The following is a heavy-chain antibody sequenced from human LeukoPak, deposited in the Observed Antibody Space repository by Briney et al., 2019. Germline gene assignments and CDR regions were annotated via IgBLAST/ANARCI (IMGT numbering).Heavy chain of an antibody. CDR1: GFAFRNYA. D-gene: IGHD4-23*01. Sequence: PGRSLRLSCVGSGFAFRNYAMHWVRRPPGKGLEWVSAINWNSDTKAYADSVKGRFTISRDRARNSLYLQMDSLRPKDTALYYCAKDTGGNGAYFYAMDVWGQGTSVTVSS. V-gene: IGHV3-9*01. CDR3: AKDTGGNGAYFYAMDV. J-gene: IGHJ6*02. CDR2: INWNSDTK.